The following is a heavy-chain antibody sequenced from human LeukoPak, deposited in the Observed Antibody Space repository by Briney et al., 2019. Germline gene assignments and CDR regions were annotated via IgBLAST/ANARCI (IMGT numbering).Heavy chain of an antibody. Sequence: PGGSLRLSCAASGFTFSNACMSWVRQAPGKGLEWVGRTKSKTDGGTTDYAAHVKGRFTISRDDSKNTLYLQMNSLKIEDTAVYYCTTVGSAAGDYWGQGTLVTVSS. CDR2: TKSKTDGGTT. J-gene: IGHJ4*02. D-gene: IGHD6-13*01. CDR1: GFTFSNAC. CDR3: TTVGSAAGDY. V-gene: IGHV3-15*01.